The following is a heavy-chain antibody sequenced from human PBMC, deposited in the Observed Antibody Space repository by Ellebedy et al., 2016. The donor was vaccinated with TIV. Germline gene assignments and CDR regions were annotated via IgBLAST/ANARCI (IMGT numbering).Heavy chain of an antibody. CDR2: INHSGST. V-gene: IGHV4-39*07. J-gene: IGHJ6*02. Sequence: MPSETLSLTCTVSGGSISSSSYYWSWIRQPPGKGLEWIGEINHSGSTNYNPSLKSRVTISVDTSKNQFSLNLSSVTAADTAVYYCARVGRTMVRGVTYYYYYGMDVWGQGTTVTVSS. CDR1: GGSISSSSYY. CDR3: ARVGRTMVRGVTYYYYYGMDV. D-gene: IGHD3-10*01.